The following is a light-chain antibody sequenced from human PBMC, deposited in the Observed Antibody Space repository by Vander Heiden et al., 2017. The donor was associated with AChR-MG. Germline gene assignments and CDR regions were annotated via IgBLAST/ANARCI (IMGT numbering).Light chain of an antibody. CDR3: ISPDSSGDVV. V-gene: IGLV3-19*01. CDR1: RLRSYY. Sequence: SSALTQDAAVSVALGQTVRSTCKVDRLRSYYAGSYQQQPRQATVLVIYGTNTRPAGIPDRFSGSSSVTTSSLTITWAQAEEEADYYCISPDSSGDVVFGGGTKRTVL. CDR2: GTN. J-gene: IGLJ2*01.